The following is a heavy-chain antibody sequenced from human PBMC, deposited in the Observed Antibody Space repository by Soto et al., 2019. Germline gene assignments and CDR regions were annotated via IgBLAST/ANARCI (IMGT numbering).Heavy chain of an antibody. D-gene: IGHD3-16*01. CDR1: GGTFSSYA. Sequence: SVKVSCKASGGTFSSYAISWVRQAPGQGLEWMGGIIPIFGTANYAQKFQGRVTITADESTSTAYMELSSLRSEDTAVYYCASSRRQMINLFDYWGQGTLVTVSS. V-gene: IGHV1-69*13. CDR2: IIPIFGTA. CDR3: ASSRRQMINLFDY. J-gene: IGHJ4*02.